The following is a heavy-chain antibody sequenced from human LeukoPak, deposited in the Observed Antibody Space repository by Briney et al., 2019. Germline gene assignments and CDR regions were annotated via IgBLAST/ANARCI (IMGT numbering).Heavy chain of an antibody. CDR3: ARDRYYDILTGRRAEDGMDV. V-gene: IGHV4-39*07. D-gene: IGHD3-9*01. J-gene: IGHJ6*02. CDR1: GGSISSSSYY. CDR2: IYYSGST. Sequence: SETLSLTCTVSGGSISSSSYYWGWIRQPPGKGLEWIGSIYYSGSTYYNPSLKSRVTISVDTSKNQFSLKLSSVTAADTAVYYCARDRYYDILTGRRAEDGMDVWGQGTTVTVSS.